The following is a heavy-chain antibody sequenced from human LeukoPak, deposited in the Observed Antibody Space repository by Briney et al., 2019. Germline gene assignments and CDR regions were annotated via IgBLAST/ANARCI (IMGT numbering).Heavy chain of an antibody. CDR2: IYSAGST. J-gene: IGHJ4*02. CDR3: ARGDDYDILTGYSYFDY. D-gene: IGHD3-9*01. CDR1: GFTVSNNY. V-gene: IGHV3-66*01. Sequence: TGGSLRLSCAASGFTVSNNYMTWVRQAPGKGLEWVSLIYSAGSTYYADSVKGRFTISRDNSKNTLYLQMNSLRAEDTAVYYCARGDDYDILTGYSYFDYWGQGTLVTVSS.